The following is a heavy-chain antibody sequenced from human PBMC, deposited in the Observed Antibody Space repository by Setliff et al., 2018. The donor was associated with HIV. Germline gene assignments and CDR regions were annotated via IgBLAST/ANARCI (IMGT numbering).Heavy chain of an antibody. CDR3: ARGDTYYHDSSGYVKSALDCFDV. CDR1: GASIRSDY. V-gene: IGHV4-59*08. Sequence: SETLSLTCTVSGASIRSDYWSWIRQPPGKGLEWIGYSHYSGSTIYSPSLTGRVTISVDTSKNQFSLKLNSVTVADTAVYHCARGDTYYHDSSGYVKSALDCFDVWGQGTMVTVSS. D-gene: IGHD3-22*01. CDR2: SHYSGST. J-gene: IGHJ3*01.